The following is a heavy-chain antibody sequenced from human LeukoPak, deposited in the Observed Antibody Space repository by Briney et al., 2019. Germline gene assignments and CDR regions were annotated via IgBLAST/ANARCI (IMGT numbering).Heavy chain of an antibody. CDR1: GGSISSYY. J-gene: IGHJ4*02. Sequence: SETLSLTCTASGGSISSYYWIWIRQPPGKGLEWIWYIYYSGSTNYNPSLKRRVTISLDTSKNQFSLQLSSVTAADTAVYYCARYGSGSSIDYWGQGTLDTVSS. CDR2: IYYSGST. CDR3: ARYGSGSSIDY. V-gene: IGHV4-59*01. D-gene: IGHD3-10*01.